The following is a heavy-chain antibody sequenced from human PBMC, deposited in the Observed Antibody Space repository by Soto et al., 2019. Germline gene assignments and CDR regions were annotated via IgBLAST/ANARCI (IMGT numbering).Heavy chain of an antibody. V-gene: IGHV1-69*02. CDR1: GGTFSSYT. J-gene: IGHJ3*02. D-gene: IGHD6-19*01. CDR2: IIPILGIA. Sequence: ASVKVSCKASGGTFSSYTISWVRQAPGQGLEWMGRIIPILGIANYAQKFQGRVTITADKSTSTAYMELSSLRSEDTAVYYCASKSIAVYHAFDIWGQGTMVTVSS. CDR3: ASKSIAVYHAFDI.